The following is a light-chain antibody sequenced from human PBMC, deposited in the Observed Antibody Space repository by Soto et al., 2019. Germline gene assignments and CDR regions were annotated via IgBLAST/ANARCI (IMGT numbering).Light chain of an antibody. V-gene: IGKV1-5*03. CDR2: KAS. J-gene: IGKJ4*01. CDR1: QSIDGW. Sequence: DIQMTQSPSTLSASVGARVTITCRASQSIDGWLAWYQQKPGKAPKLLIYKASSLQSGVPLRFSGSGSGTEFTLTISSLQPDDFATYYCQQYKSYPITFGGGTKVEIK. CDR3: QQYKSYPIT.